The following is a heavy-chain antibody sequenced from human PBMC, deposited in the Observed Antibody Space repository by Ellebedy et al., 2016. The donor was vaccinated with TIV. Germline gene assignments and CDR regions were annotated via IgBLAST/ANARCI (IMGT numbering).Heavy chain of an antibody. Sequence: GESLKISCAVSGFPFSTYWMSWVRQAPGKGLEWVAYINQDGSEKYYVDSVKGRFTISRDNDKNSLYVQMNSLRAEDTAVYYCAIGGWYYKIWGQGTMVAVSS. CDR2: INQDGSEK. D-gene: IGHD6-19*01. V-gene: IGHV3-7*01. J-gene: IGHJ3*02. CDR3: AIGGWYYKI. CDR1: GFPFSTYW.